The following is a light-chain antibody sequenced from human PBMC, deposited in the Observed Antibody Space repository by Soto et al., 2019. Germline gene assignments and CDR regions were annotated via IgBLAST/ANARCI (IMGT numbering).Light chain of an antibody. CDR2: GSS. J-gene: IGKJ2*01. CDR1: QSVSNNY. CDR3: QQYGSSPPYT. V-gene: IGKV3-20*01. Sequence: VLTQSPGTLSLSPGERATLSCRASQSVSNNYLAWYQQKPGQAPRLLIFGSSDSATGIPDRFSGSGSGTDFTLTISSLEPEEFAVYYCQQYGSSPPYTFGQGTKLEIK.